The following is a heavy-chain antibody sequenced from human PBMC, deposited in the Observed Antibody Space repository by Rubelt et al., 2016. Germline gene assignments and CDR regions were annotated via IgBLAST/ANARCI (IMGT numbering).Heavy chain of an antibody. CDR3: ARILLPDYYDSSGGMDV. CDR2: IDWDDDT. V-gene: IGHV2-70*15. D-gene: IGHD3-22*01. Sequence: QVTLRESGPALVKPTQTLTLTCTFSGFSLSTSGMCVSWIRQPPGKALEWLARIDWDDDTYYSPSLKTRLTISKDTSKNQVVLTMTNMDPVDTATYYCARILLPDYYDSSGGMDVWGQGTTVTVSS. J-gene: IGHJ6*02. CDR1: GFSLSTSGMC.